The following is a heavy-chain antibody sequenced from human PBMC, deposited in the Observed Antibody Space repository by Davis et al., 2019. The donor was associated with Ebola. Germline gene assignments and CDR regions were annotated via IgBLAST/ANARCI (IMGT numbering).Heavy chain of an antibody. V-gene: IGHV4-4*02. Sequence: PSETLSLTCAVSGASISSSNWWSWVRQPPGKGLEWIGEIYHSGSTNYNPSLKSRVTISVDKSRNQFSLKLSSVTAADTAVYYCARSCSGGSCYIDSWGQGTLVTVSS. CDR3: ARSCSGGSCYIDS. D-gene: IGHD2-15*01. CDR1: GASISSSNW. CDR2: IYHSGST. J-gene: IGHJ5*01.